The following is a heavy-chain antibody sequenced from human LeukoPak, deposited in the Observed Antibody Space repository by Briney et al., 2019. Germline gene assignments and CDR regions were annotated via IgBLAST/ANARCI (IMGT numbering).Heavy chain of an antibody. J-gene: IGHJ4*02. Sequence: SETLSLTCTVSGGSISSYYWSWIRQPPGKGLEWIGEINHSGSTNYNPSLKSRVTISVDTSKNQFSLKLSSVTAADTAVYYCARVRYDFWSGNRFDYWGQGTLVTVSS. CDR2: INHSGST. V-gene: IGHV4-34*01. CDR1: GGSISSYY. D-gene: IGHD3-3*01. CDR3: ARVRYDFWSGNRFDY.